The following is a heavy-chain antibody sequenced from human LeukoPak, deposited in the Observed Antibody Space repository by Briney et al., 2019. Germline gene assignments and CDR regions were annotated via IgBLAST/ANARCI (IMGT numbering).Heavy chain of an antibody. CDR3: ARVSESGSYSPFDP. Sequence: GRSLRLSCAASGFTFSSYGMHWVRQAPGKGLEWVAVISYDGSNKYYADSVKGRFTISRDNSKNTLYLQMNSLRAEDTAVYYCARVSESGSYSPFDPWGQGTLVTVSS. CDR1: GFTFSSYG. D-gene: IGHD1-26*01. CDR2: ISYDGSNK. V-gene: IGHV3-30*03. J-gene: IGHJ5*02.